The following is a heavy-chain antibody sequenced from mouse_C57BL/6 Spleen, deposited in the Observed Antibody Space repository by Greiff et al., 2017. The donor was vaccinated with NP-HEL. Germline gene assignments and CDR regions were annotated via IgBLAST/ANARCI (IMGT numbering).Heavy chain of an antibody. CDR2: INPNNGGT. D-gene: IGHD1-3*01. CDR1: GYTFTDYY. J-gene: IGHJ4*01. CDR3: ASNYYYAMDY. Sequence: VQLQQSGPELVKPGASVKISCKASGYTFTDYYMNWVKQSHGKSLEWIGDINPNNGGTSYNQKFKGKATLTVDKSSSTAYMELRSLTSEDSAFYYCASNYYYAMDYWGQGTSVTVSS. V-gene: IGHV1-26*01.